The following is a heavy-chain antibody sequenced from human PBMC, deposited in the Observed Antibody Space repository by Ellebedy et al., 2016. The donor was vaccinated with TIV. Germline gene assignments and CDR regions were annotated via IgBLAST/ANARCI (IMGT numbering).Heavy chain of an antibody. CDR1: GFTFSNYA. V-gene: IGHV3-23*01. Sequence: GESLKISXVAYGFTFSNYAMNWVRQAPGKELEWVSAITGSGDSTYYADSVKGRFTISRDNSKNTLYLQMNSLRAEDTALYYCAKGMRGGADFDYWGQGTLVTVSS. CDR3: AKGMRGGADFDY. CDR2: ITGSGDST. J-gene: IGHJ4*02. D-gene: IGHD4/OR15-4a*01.